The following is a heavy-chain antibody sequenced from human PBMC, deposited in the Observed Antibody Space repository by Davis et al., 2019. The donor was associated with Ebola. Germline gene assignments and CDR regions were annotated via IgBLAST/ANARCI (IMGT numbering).Heavy chain of an antibody. D-gene: IGHD3-10*01. V-gene: IGHV3-23*01. J-gene: IGHJ4*02. CDR2: ISGSGGST. CDR1: GFTFDDYA. CDR3: AKDWVPSEEYYFDY. Sequence: PGGSLRLSCAASGFTFDDYAMHWVRQAPGKGLEWVSAISGSGGSTYYADSVKGRFTISRDNSKNTLYLQMNSLRAEDTAVYYCAKDWVPSEEYYFDYWGQGTLVTVSS.